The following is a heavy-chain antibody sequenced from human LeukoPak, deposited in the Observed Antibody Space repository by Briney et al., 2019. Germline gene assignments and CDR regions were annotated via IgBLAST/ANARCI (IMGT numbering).Heavy chain of an antibody. J-gene: IGHJ4*02. CDR2: ISAYNGNT. V-gene: IGHV1-18*01. Sequence: GASVKVSCKASGYTFTSYGISWVRQAPGQGLEWMGWISAYNGNTNYAQKLQGRVTMTTDTSTSTAYMELRSLRSDDTAVYYCAREENYYDSSGYGLDYWGQGTLVTVSS. D-gene: IGHD3-22*01. CDR1: GYTFTSYG. CDR3: AREENYYDSSGYGLDY.